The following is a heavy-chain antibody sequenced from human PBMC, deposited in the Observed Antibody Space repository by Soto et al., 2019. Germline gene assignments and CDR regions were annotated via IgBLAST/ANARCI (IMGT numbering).Heavy chain of an antibody. CDR2: IIPIFGTA. J-gene: IGHJ5*02. Sequence: SVKVSCKASGGTFSSYAISWVRQAPGQGLEWMGGIIPIFGTANYAQKFQGRVTITADESTSTAYMELSSLRSEDTAVYYCARNDYVWGSYRSNYSFDPRGPGSLGTGSS. CDR3: ARNDYVWGSYRSNYSFDP. D-gene: IGHD3-16*02. CDR1: GGTFSSYA. V-gene: IGHV1-69*13.